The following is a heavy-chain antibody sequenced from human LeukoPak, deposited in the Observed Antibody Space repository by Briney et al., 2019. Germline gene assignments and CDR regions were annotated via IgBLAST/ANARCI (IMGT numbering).Heavy chain of an antibody. D-gene: IGHD3-3*01. CDR3: GRDLITTPYNWFDP. CDR2: IYTSGNT. CDR1: GGSISSGNYY. J-gene: IGHJ5*02. V-gene: IGHV4-61*02. Sequence: TSETLSLTCTVSGGSISSGNYYGSWIRQPAGEGLECIGCIYTSGNTNYNPSLKSPVTVSIDTSKTQFSLKLSSVTAADTAVYYWGRDLITTPYNWFDPWGPGTLVIVSS.